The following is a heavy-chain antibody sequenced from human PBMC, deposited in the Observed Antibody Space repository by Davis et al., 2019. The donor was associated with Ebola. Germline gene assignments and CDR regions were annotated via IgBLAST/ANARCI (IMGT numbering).Heavy chain of an antibody. Sequence: GGSLRLSCAASGFTFSSYAMSWVRQAPGKGLEWVSAISGSGGSTYYADSVKGRFTISRDNSKNTLYLQMNSLRAEDTAVYYCAKGDVDYYDILTGYYPGGSRDYWGQGTLVTVSS. CDR3: AKGDVDYYDILTGYYPGGSRDY. J-gene: IGHJ4*02. CDR2: ISGSGGST. CDR1: GFTFSSYA. V-gene: IGHV3-23*01. D-gene: IGHD3-9*01.